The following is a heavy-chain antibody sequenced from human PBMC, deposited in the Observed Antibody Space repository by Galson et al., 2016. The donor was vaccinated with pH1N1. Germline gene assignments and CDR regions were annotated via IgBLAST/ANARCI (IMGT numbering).Heavy chain of an antibody. CDR3: AKRGGSLRPGAFDF. V-gene: IGHV5-51*01. CDR1: GYSFTPYW. CDR2: IYPGDSDT. Sequence: QSGAEVKKAGESLKISCKASGYSFTPYWIGWVRQVPGKGLEWMGNIYPGDSDTTYSPSFQGQVTFSVDKSITTAFLHWNSLEASDTAIYYCAKRGGSLRPGAFDFWGQGTLVSVSS. J-gene: IGHJ3*01. D-gene: IGHD3-16*01.